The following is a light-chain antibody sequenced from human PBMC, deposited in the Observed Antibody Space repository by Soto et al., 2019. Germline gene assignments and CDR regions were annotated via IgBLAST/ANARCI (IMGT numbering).Light chain of an antibody. V-gene: IGKV4-1*01. CDR2: WAS. Sequence: DIVMTQSPDSLTVSLGERATINCKSSQSVLYTSNRSNYLAWYQQKPGQPPKLLIYWASTRDSGVPDRFSGSGSGTDFTLSISSLQAEDVATYYCQQYSSSPCTFGGGTKVEI. J-gene: IGKJ4*01. CDR3: QQYSSSPCT. CDR1: QSVLYTSNRSNY.